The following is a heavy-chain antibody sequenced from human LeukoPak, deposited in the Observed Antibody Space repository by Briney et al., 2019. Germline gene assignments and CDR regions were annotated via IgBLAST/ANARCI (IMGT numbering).Heavy chain of an antibody. CDR2: ISSSSDYI. Sequence: GGSPRLSCAASGFTFSSYSMNWVRQAPGKGLEWVSSISSSSDYIYYADSVKGRFTISRDNAKESLYLQMNSLRAEDTAVYSCARDNLIAAAGTGFDHWGQGTLVTVSS. CDR3: ARDNLIAAAGTGFDH. V-gene: IGHV3-21*01. J-gene: IGHJ5*02. D-gene: IGHD6-13*01. CDR1: GFTFSSYS.